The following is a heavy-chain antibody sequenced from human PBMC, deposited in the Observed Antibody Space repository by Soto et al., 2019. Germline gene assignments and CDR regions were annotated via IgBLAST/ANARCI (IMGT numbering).Heavy chain of an antibody. J-gene: IGHJ4*02. D-gene: IGHD6-13*01. V-gene: IGHV4-30-4*01. CDR2: IYYSGST. CDR1: GGSISSGDYY. CDR3: AREKPYSSSWYHDY. Sequence: SETLSLTCTVSGGSISSGDYYWSWIRQPPGKGLEWIGYIYYSGSTYYNPSLKSRVTISVDTSKNQFSLKLSSVTAADTAVYYCAREKPYSSSWYHDYWGQGTLVTVSS.